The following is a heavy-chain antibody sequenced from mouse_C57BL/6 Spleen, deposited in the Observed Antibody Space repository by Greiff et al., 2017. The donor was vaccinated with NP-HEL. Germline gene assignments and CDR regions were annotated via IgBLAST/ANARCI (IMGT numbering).Heavy chain of an antibody. D-gene: IGHD1-1*01. Sequence: VQLQQSGAELVRPGASVTLSCKASGYTFTDYEMHWVKQTPVHGLEWIGAIDPETGGTAYNQKFKGKAILTADKSSSTAYMEIRSLTSEDSAVYYCTRNKLRLAMDYWGQGTSVTVSS. CDR1: GYTFTDYE. CDR3: TRNKLRLAMDY. CDR2: IDPETGGT. V-gene: IGHV1-15*01. J-gene: IGHJ4*01.